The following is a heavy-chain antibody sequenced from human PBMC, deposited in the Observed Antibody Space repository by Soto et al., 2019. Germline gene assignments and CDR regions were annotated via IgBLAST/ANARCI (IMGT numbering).Heavy chain of an antibody. CDR3: AISPPPGSSWYFFDY. J-gene: IGHJ4*02. V-gene: IGHV4-34*01. Sequence: SETLSLTCAVYGGSFSGYDWSWIRQPPGKGLEWIGEINHSGSTNYNPSLKSRVTISVDTSKNQFSLKLSSVTAADTAVYYCAISPPPGSSWYFFDYGAQEPLFTFSS. D-gene: IGHD2-15*01. CDR2: INHSGST. CDR1: GGSFSGYD.